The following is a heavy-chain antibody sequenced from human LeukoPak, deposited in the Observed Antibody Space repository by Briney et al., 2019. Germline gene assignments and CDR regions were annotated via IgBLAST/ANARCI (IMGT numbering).Heavy chain of an antibody. CDR2: INHDGSEK. CDR1: GFTFSSYW. V-gene: IGHV3-7*01. CDR3: ARPYYDFWSGPPAS. D-gene: IGHD3-3*01. Sequence: GGFLRLSCAGSGFTFSSYWMTWVRQAPGKGLEWVAHINHDGSEKYYVDSVKGRFTISRDNAKHSLYLQMDSLRVDDTAVYYCARPYYDFWSGPPASWGQGTLVTVSS. J-gene: IGHJ5*02.